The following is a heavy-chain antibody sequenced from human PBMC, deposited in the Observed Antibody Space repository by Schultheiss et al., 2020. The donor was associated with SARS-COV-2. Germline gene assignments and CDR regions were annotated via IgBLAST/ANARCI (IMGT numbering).Heavy chain of an antibody. CDR1: GFTFSSYS. Sequence: GGSLRLSCTASGFTFSSYSMNWVRQAPGKGMEWVSSISSSSSYKYHADSVKGRFTISRDNSKNTLYLQMNSLRAEDTAVYYCAKGSYYGSGSYGFAVDYFDYWGQGTLVTVSS. CDR3: AKGSYYGSGSYGFAVDYFDY. CDR2: ISSSSSYK. D-gene: IGHD3-10*01. J-gene: IGHJ4*02. V-gene: IGHV3-21*01.